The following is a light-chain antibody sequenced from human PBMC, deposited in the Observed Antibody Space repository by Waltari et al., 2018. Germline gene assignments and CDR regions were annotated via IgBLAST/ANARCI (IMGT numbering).Light chain of an antibody. Sequence: EIVLTQSPATPSLSPGERATLSCTASQSISSYLAWYQQKPGQAPRLLIYDASTRAAGIPARFSGSGSVTDFTLTISSLEPEDFALYYCQQRSTSFTFGPGTRVDVK. J-gene: IGKJ3*01. CDR3: QQRSTSFT. CDR1: QSISSY. V-gene: IGKV3-11*01. CDR2: DAS.